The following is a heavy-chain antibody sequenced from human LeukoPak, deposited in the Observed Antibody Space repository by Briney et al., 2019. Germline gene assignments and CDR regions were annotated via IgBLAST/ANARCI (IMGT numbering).Heavy chain of an antibody. J-gene: IGHJ4*02. V-gene: IGHV3-30-3*01. CDR1: GFILSIHA. D-gene: IGHD5-12*01. Sequence: GGSVTPVCALSGFILSIHAMRWARQPPGGGREWVSFISYVGSNKQYAHSVKGRFTISRDNTKNPQYLQMNSERAEDTAVYCCARVDSGYDFFSYWGQGTMVTVSS. CDR2: ISYVGSNK. CDR3: ARVDSGYDFFSY.